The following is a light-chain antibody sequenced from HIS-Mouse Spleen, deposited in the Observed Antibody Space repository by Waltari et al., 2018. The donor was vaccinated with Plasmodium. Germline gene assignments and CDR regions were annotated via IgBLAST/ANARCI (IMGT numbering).Light chain of an antibody. CDR3: QSADSSGTYRV. CDR2: KDS. V-gene: IGLV3-25*03. Sequence: SSELTQPPSVSVSPGQTATITCSGAALPKQYAYWYQQKPGQAPVLVIYKDSERPSGIPERFSGSSSGTTVTLTISGVQAEDEADYYCQSADSSGTYRVFGGGTKLTVL. J-gene: IGLJ2*01. CDR1: ALPKQY.